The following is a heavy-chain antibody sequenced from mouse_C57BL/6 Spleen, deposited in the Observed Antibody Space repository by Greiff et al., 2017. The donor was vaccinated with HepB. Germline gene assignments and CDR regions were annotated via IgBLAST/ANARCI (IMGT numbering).Heavy chain of an antibody. CDR1: GYTFTSYG. CDR3: AYGNYGAMDY. CDR2: IYPRSGNT. J-gene: IGHJ4*01. D-gene: IGHD2-10*02. V-gene: IGHV1-81*01. Sequence: VQLQQSGAELARPGASVKLSCKASGYTFTSYGISWVKQRTGQGLEWIGEIYPRSGNTYYNEKFKGKATLTADKSSSTAYMELRSLTSEDSAVYLCAYGNYGAMDYWGQGTSVTVSS.